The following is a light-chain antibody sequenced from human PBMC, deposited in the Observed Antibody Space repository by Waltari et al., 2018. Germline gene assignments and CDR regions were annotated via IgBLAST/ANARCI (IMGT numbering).Light chain of an antibody. V-gene: IGKV3-20*01. J-gene: IGKJ1*01. CDR3: QHHFRLPAT. CDR1: QSISRY. CDR2: GAS. Sequence: IMLTQYPGTLSLSPGERATLSCRASQSISRYLAWYQQKPGQAPRLLIYGASTRATGIPDRFSGSGSGTDFSLTISGLVPEDSAVYYCQHHFRLPATFGQGTKVEIK.